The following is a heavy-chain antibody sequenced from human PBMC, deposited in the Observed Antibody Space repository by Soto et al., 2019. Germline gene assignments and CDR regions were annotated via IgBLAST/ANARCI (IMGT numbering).Heavy chain of an antibody. Sequence: GGSLRLSCAASGFTFKDYYMSWIRQAPGRGLEWIAYISSRDRAMYADSAQGRFIISRDNANSSLFLQMNSLRADDTAVYYCAREMATSGWFQNYYYLGMDVWGQGTTVTVSS. CDR2: ISSRDRA. CDR3: AREMATSGWFQNYYYLGMDV. V-gene: IGHV3-11*01. D-gene: IGHD6-19*01. J-gene: IGHJ6*02. CDR1: GFTFKDYY.